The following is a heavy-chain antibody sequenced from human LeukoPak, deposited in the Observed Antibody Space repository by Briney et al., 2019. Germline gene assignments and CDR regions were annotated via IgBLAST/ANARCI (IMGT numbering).Heavy chain of an antibody. J-gene: IGHJ4*02. CDR3: ARHSNGVTYPLDY. Sequence: SETLSLTCTVSGGSISGYFWGWIRQPPGKGLEYIGNIHYTGSTNYSPSLKSRVTIAADTSKNQLSLRLCSVTAADTAVYYCARHSNGVTYPLDYWGQGTLVTVSS. D-gene: IGHD2-8*01. CDR2: IHYTGST. CDR1: GGSISGYF. V-gene: IGHV4-59*01.